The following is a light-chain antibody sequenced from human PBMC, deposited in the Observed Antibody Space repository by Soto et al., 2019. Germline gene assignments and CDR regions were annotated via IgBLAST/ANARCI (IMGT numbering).Light chain of an antibody. J-gene: IGKJ1*01. CDR2: DAS. Sequence: EIVLTQSPATLSLSPGERATLSCRASQSVSYYLAWYQQKPGQAPRLLIYDASNRAPGIPARFSGSGSGTDFTLAISSLEPEDFAVYYCQQRYNWPWTFGQGTKVEIK. CDR1: QSVSYY. V-gene: IGKV3-11*01. CDR3: QQRYNWPWT.